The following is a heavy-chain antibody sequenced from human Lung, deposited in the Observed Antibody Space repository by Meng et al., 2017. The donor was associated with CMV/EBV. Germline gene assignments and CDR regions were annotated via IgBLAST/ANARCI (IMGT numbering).Heavy chain of an antibody. V-gene: IGHV4-4*02. D-gene: IGHD6-19*01. CDR1: GGSISSSNW. J-gene: IGHJ4*02. CDR2: IYHSGST. Sequence: GRRQGPGPGLVKPSGTLSLTCAGSGGSISSSNWWSWVRQPPGKGLEWIGEIYHSGSTNYNPSLKSRVTISVDKSKNQFSLKLSSVTAADTAVYYCASFPPPGKQWLVTDYWGQGTLVTVSS. CDR3: ASFPPPGKQWLVTDY.